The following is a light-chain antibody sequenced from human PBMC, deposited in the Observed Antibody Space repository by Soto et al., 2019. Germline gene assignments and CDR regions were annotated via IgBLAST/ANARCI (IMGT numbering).Light chain of an antibody. J-gene: IGLJ1*01. CDR2: DDN. CDR3: GSWDSSLSAYV. CDR1: SSNIRNNY. V-gene: IGLV1-51*01. Sequence: QSGLTQPPSVSAAPGQKVTISCSGRSSNIRNNYLSWYQQLPGTSPKLLIYDDNKRPSGIPDRFSGSKSGTSATLGITGFQTGDEADYYCGSWDSSLSAYVFGTGTKVTVL.